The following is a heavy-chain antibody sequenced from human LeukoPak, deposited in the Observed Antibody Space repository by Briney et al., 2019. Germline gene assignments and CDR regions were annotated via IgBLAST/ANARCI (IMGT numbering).Heavy chain of an antibody. CDR3: ARGRRITMIVVVPRYYFDY. CDR2: INHSGST. J-gene: IGHJ4*02. D-gene: IGHD3-22*01. CDR1: GGSFSGYY. V-gene: IGHV4-34*01. Sequence: SETLSLTCAVYGGSFSGYYWSWIRQPPGKGLEWIGEINHSGSTNYNPYLKSRVTISVDMSKNQFSLKLSSVTAADTAVYYCARGRRITMIVVVPRYYFDYWGQGTLVTVSS.